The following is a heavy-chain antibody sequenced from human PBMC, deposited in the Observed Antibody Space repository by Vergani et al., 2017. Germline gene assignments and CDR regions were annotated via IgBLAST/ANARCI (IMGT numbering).Heavy chain of an antibody. CDR2: IYYSGST. J-gene: IGHJ4*02. Sequence: QVQLQESGPGLVKPSETLSLTCTVSGGSISSYYCSWIRQPPGKGLEWIGYIYYSGSTNYNPSLKSRVTISVDTSKNQFSLKLSSVTAADTAVYYCASSQRRDGYFDYWGQGTLVTVSS. CDR3: ASSQRRDGYFDY. D-gene: IGHD5-24*01. V-gene: IGHV4-59*01. CDR1: GGSISSYY.